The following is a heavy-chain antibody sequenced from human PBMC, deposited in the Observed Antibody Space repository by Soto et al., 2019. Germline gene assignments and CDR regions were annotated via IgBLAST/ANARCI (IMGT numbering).Heavy chain of an antibody. J-gene: IGHJ4*02. CDR1: GFPFVNFA. Sequence: GGSLRLSCAAYGFPFVNFAMSWVRQAPGKGLEWVSSIDRSGDITFYAGSVKDRFSISRDNSRNTLFLLMNNLRADESAMYYCNKDQRAYEHTGLLFDSWGQGTLVTVSS. V-gene: IGHV3-23*01. D-gene: IGHD2-8*02. CDR2: IDRSGDIT. CDR3: NKDQRAYEHTGLLFDS.